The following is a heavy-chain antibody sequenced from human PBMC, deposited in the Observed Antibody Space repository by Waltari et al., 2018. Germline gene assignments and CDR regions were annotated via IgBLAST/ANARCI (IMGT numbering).Heavy chain of an antibody. CDR1: GGSISSHY. CDR3: ARDTFLIAVAGTEEDY. Sequence: QVQLQESGPGLVKPSETLSLTCTVSGGSISSHYWSWIRQPPGKGLEWIGYIYYSGSTNYNPSLKSRVTISVDTSKNQFSLKLSSVTAADTAVYYCARDTFLIAVAGTEEDYWGQGTLVTVSS. J-gene: IGHJ4*02. D-gene: IGHD6-19*01. CDR2: IYYSGST. V-gene: IGHV4-59*11.